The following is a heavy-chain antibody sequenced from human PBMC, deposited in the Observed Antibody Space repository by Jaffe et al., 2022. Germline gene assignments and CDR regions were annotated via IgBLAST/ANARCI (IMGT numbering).Heavy chain of an antibody. Sequence: QVQLVQSGAEVKKPGASVKVSCKASGYTFTSYYMHWVRQAPGQGLEWMGIINPSGGSTSYAQKFQGRVTMTRDTSTSTVYMELSSLRSEDTAVYYCALRVKDIVVTTDAFDIWGQGTMVTVSS. CDR1: GYTFTSYY. D-gene: IGHD2-15*01. CDR2: INPSGGST. CDR3: ALRVKDIVVTTDAFDI. V-gene: IGHV1-46*03. J-gene: IGHJ3*02.